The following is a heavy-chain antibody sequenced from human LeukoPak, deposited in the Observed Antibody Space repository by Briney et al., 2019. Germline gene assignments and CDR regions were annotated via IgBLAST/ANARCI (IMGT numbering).Heavy chain of an antibody. CDR2: IYSSGNT. J-gene: IGHJ4*02. Sequence: SETLSLTCTVSGGSITNYFWIWIRQPPGKGLEWIGYIYSSGNTNYNPSLKSRVTISVDTSKNQFSLRLTSVTAADTAVYYCARVGDYDYGDQVFDYWGQGTLVTVSS. CDR1: GGSITNYF. V-gene: IGHV4-59*01. D-gene: IGHD4-17*01. CDR3: ARVGDYDYGDQVFDY.